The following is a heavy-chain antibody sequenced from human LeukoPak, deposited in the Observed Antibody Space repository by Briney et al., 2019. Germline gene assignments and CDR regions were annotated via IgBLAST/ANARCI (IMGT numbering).Heavy chain of an antibody. CDR3: ARLHDFWSGYGFDF. Sequence: PSQTLSLTCTVSGGSISSGDYYWSWIRQPPGKGLEWIGSISYSGSTAYNPSLKSRVIISVDTSKNQFSLGLSSVTAADTAVYSCARLHDFWSGYGFDFWGQGTLVTVSS. D-gene: IGHD3-3*01. V-gene: IGHV4-39*01. J-gene: IGHJ4*02. CDR1: GGSISSGDYY. CDR2: ISYSGST.